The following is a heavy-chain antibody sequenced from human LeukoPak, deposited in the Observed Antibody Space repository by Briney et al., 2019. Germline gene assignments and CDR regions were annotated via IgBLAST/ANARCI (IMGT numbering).Heavy chain of an antibody. CDR2: INPNSGGT. CDR1: GYTFTGYY. CDR3: ARVGDGYNSYYFDY. D-gene: IGHD5-24*01. Sequence: EASVKVSCKASGYTFTGYYMHWVRQAPGQGLEWMGWINPNSGGTNYAQKFQGWVTMTRDTSISTAYMELSRLRSDDTAVYYCARVGDGYNSYYFDYWGQGTLVTVSS. J-gene: IGHJ4*02. V-gene: IGHV1-2*04.